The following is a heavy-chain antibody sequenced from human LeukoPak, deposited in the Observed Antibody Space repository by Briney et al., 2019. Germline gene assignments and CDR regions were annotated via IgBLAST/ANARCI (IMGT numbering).Heavy chain of an antibody. Sequence: ASVKVSCKASGYTFTSYGISWVRQAPGQGLEWMGWISAYNGNTNYAQKLQGSVTMTTDTSTSTAYMGLRSLRSDDTAVYYCARDTPYDSSGYYFGSWNFDYWGQGTLVTVSS. V-gene: IGHV1-18*01. J-gene: IGHJ4*02. CDR1: GYTFTSYG. D-gene: IGHD3-22*01. CDR2: ISAYNGNT. CDR3: ARDTPYDSSGYYFGSWNFDY.